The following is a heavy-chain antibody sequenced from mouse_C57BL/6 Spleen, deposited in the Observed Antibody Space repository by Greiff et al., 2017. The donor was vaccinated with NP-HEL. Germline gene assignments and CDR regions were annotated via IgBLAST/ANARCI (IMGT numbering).Heavy chain of an antibody. CDR1: GYSITSGYD. Sequence: EVQLQESGPGMVKPSQSLSLTCTVTGYSITSGYDWHWIRHFPGNKLEWMGYISYSGSTNYNPSLKSRISITHDTSKNHFFLKLNSVTTEDTATYYCARDRGTTWYCDVWGTGTTVTVSS. V-gene: IGHV3-1*01. CDR3: ARDRGTTWYCDV. CDR2: ISYSGST. J-gene: IGHJ1*03. D-gene: IGHD1-1*01.